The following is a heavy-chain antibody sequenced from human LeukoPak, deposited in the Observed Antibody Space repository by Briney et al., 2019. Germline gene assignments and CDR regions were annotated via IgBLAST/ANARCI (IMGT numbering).Heavy chain of an antibody. Sequence: PSETLSLTCTVSGGSMSNHCWSWIRQSPGKGLEWIGYKSYSGRTYYKPSLRSRVTISVDTSKNHFYLSLTSVTAADTAVYYCARLLDNDSSGNPDTFDVWGQGRMVTVS. CDR1: GGSMSNHC. D-gene: IGHD3-22*01. CDR2: KSYSGRT. V-gene: IGHV4-59*11. CDR3: ARLLDNDSSGNPDTFDV. J-gene: IGHJ3*01.